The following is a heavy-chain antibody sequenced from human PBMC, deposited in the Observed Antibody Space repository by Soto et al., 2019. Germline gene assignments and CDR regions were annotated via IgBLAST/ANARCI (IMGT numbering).Heavy chain of an antibody. CDR3: ARFYYTWNRLDY. CDR1: GGSISSSSYY. J-gene: IGHJ4*02. V-gene: IGHV4-39*01. D-gene: IGHD3-3*01. CDR2: IYYTGST. Sequence: PSETLSLTCTVSGGSISSSSYYWGWIRQPPGKGLEWIGTIYYTGSTYYNPSLKSRITVSVDTSKNLLSLRLTSVTAADTAVYYCARFYYTWNRLDYWGQGNLVTVSS.